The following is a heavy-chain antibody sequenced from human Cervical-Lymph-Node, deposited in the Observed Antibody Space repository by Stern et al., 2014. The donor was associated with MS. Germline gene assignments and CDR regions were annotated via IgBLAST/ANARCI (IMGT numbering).Heavy chain of an antibody. CDR1: GYKFSIYW. V-gene: IGHV5-51*01. D-gene: IGHD1-14*01. CDR2: IYPGHSET. Sequence: EVQLVESGAELIRPGESLKISCKGSGYKFSIYWIAWVRQMPGKGLEWMGSIYPGHSETRYSPSFQGQVTMSADKSTSTAYLQWSSLNASDTAMYFCARQTTAWASDVWGQGTLVTVSS. CDR3: ARQTTAWASDV. J-gene: IGHJ4*02.